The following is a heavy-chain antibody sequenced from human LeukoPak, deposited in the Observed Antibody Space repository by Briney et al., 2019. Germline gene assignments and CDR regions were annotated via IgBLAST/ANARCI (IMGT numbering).Heavy chain of an antibody. Sequence: SETLSLTCTVSSGSISTYYWSWIRQPPGKRLEWIGYIYYSGSTNYNPSLKSRVTISVDTSKNQFSLKLSSVTAADTAVYYCASRKLGNDYWGQGTLVTVSS. V-gene: IGHV4-59*01. D-gene: IGHD7-27*01. CDR1: SGSISTYY. J-gene: IGHJ4*02. CDR3: ASRKLGNDY. CDR2: IYYSGST.